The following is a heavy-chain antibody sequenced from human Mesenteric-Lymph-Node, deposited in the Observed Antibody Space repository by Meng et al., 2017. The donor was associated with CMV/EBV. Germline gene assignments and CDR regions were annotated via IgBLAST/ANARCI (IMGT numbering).Heavy chain of an antibody. D-gene: IGHD5-24*01. CDR1: GGSIRSPQW. CDR2: IHHSGST. V-gene: IGHV4-4*02. J-gene: IGHJ4*02. CDR3: ARARIQLWHPHFDY. Sequence: VSGGSIRSPQWWSWVRQSPGKGLEWIAEIHHSGSTSYSPSLKSRVTISVDKSKNQFSLKVNSVTVADTAVYYCARARIQLWHPHFDYWGQGILVTVSS.